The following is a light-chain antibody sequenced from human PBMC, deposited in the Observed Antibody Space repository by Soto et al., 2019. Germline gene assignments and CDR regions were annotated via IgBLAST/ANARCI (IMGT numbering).Light chain of an antibody. CDR3: SSYGGSNNLV. CDR2: EVS. V-gene: IGLV2-8*01. CDR1: SSAVGGYNS. J-gene: IGLJ2*01. Sequence: QSALTQPPSASGSPGQSVTISCSGTSSAVGGYNSVSWYQQHPGKAPKLMIYEVSKRPSGVPDRFSGSKSGNTASLTVSGVQAEDEADYYCSSYGGSNNLVFGGGTKLTV.